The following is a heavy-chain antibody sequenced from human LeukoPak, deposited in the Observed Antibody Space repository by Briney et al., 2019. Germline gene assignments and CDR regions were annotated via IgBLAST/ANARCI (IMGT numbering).Heavy chain of an antibody. D-gene: IGHD1-26*01. Sequence: PGGSLRLSCAASGFTFSSYEMNWVRQAPGKGLEWVSYISSSGSTIYYADSVKGRFTISRDNAKNSLYLQMNSLRAEDTAVYYCARGQSGSYYAGDFDYWGQGTLVTVSS. V-gene: IGHV3-48*03. CDR2: ISSSGSTI. CDR3: ARGQSGSYYAGDFDY. J-gene: IGHJ4*02. CDR1: GFTFSSYE.